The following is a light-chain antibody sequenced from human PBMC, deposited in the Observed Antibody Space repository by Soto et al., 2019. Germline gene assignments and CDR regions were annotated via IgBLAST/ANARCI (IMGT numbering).Light chain of an antibody. V-gene: IGKV3D-20*02. J-gene: IGKJ4*01. Sequence: EIVLTQSPGTLSLSPGERATLSCRASQSVSTTYLAWYQQKPGQAPRLLIYGASSRATGVPVRFSGSGSGTDFTLTISSLEPEDFAVYYCQQRSSWPLTFGGGTKVDIK. CDR1: QSVSTTY. CDR2: GAS. CDR3: QQRSSWPLT.